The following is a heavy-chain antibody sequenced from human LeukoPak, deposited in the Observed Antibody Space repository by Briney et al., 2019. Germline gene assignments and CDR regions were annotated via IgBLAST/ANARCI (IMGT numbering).Heavy chain of an antibody. J-gene: IGHJ4*02. CDR2: ISYNGST. V-gene: IGHV4-59*11. CDR1: GDSISSHY. D-gene: IGHD6-19*01. Sequence: PSETLSLTCTASGDSISSHYWTWFRQPPGRGLEGVGSISYNGSTVYNPSLKTRVTISVVTSTNQFSLMLRSPTAADTAVYYCARAPEQWLVSPFLDYWGQGTLVTVSS. CDR3: ARAPEQWLVSPFLDY.